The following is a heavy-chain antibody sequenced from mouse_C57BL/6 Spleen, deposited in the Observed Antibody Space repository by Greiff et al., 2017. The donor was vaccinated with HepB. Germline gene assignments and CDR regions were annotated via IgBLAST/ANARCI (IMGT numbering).Heavy chain of an antibody. V-gene: IGHV14-4*01. CDR1: GFNIKDDY. CDR2: IDPENGDT. Sequence: VQLQQSGAELVRPGASVKLSCTASGFNIKDDYMHWVKQRPEQGLEWIGWIDPENGDTEYASKFQGKATITADTSSNTAYLQLSSLTAEDTAVYYCTGGSNYAMDYWGQGTSVTVSS. D-gene: IGHD6-1*01. J-gene: IGHJ4*01. CDR3: TGGSNYAMDY.